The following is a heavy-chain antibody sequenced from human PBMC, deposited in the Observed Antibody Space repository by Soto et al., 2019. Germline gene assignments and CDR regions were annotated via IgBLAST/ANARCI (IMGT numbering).Heavy chain of an antibody. D-gene: IGHD1-1*01. CDR3: ARWFPTGTYGMDV. CDR2: IIPIFGTA. V-gene: IGHV1-69*06. CDR1: GGTFSSYA. J-gene: IGHJ6*02. Sequence: GASVKVSCKASGGTFSSYAISWVRQAPGQGLEWMGGIIPIFGTANYAQKFQGRVTITADKSTSTAYMELSSLRSEDTAVYYCARWFPTGTYGMDVWGQGTTVTVSS.